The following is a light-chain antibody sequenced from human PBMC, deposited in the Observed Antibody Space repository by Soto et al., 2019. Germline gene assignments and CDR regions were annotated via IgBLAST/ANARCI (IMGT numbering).Light chain of an antibody. J-gene: IGKJ1*01. CDR3: QQSYSTPRT. V-gene: IGKV1-39*01. CDR2: DAS. Sequence: PSSLSASVGDKVTITCRASQSIRSYLNWVQQKPGKAPKLLIYDASSLQTGVPSRFSGSGSGTDFSLTISSLQPEDFATYYCQQSYSTPRTFGQGTKVDIK. CDR1: QSIRSY.